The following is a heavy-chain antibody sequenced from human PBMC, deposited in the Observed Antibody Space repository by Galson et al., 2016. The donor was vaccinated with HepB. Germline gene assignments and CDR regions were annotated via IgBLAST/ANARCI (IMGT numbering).Heavy chain of an antibody. CDR3: ARDGVGADY. D-gene: IGHD1-26*01. Sequence: SLRLSCAASGFTFSTFGMHWVRQAPGKGLDWVAVIWYDGSNKYYADSVKGRFTISRDNSKNTLYLQMNSLRAEDTAVYYCARDGVGADYWGQGILVTVSS. J-gene: IGHJ4*02. CDR1: GFTFSTFG. V-gene: IGHV3-33*01. CDR2: IWYDGSNK.